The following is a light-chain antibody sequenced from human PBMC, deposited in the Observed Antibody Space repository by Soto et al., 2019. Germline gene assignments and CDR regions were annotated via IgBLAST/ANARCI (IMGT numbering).Light chain of an antibody. CDR1: SGSIASNF. CDR2: EDK. CDR3: QSYDRNTDWV. V-gene: IGLV6-57*04. Sequence: NFMLTHPHAVSESQGKAVNISCTRSSGSIASNFVQLYQQRPGSAPTTVIYEDKQRPSGVPDRFAGSIDSSSNSASLTISGLKTEDEADYYCQSYDRNTDWVFGGGTKVTVL. J-gene: IGLJ3*02.